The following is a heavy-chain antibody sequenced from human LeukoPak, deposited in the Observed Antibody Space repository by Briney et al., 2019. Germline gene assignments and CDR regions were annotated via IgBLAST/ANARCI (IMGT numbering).Heavy chain of an antibody. V-gene: IGHV3-23*01. CDR2: ISGSGGST. Sequence: GGSLRLSCAASGFTFGSYAMSWVRKAPGKGLEWVSAISGSGGSTYYADSVKGRFTISRDNSKNTLYLQMNSLRAEDTAVYYCAKDPPTGKQLVLNWFDPWGQGTLVTVSS. D-gene: IGHD6-13*01. CDR1: GFTFGSYA. CDR3: AKDPPTGKQLVLNWFDP. J-gene: IGHJ5*02.